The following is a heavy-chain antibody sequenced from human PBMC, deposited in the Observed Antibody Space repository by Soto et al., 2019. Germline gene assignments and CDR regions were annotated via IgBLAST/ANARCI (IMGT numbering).Heavy chain of an antibody. D-gene: IGHD3-10*01. CDR1: GFTFSVYA. Sequence: QPVGSLRLSCAASGFTFSVYAMSWVRQAPGQGLEWVSGISGSGGSAYYADSVKGRFTISRDNSKNTVYLQMHSLRAEDTAVYYCAKKFNSCQGSQYLDDWGQGTLVNVSS. J-gene: IGHJ4*02. CDR3: AKKFNSCQGSQYLDD. CDR2: ISGSGGSA. V-gene: IGHV3-23*01.